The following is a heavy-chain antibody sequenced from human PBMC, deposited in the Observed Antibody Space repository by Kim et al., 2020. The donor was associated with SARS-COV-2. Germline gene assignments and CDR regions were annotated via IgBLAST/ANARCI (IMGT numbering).Heavy chain of an antibody. Sequence: GESLKISCKGSGYSFTSYWIGWVRQMPGKGLEWMGIIYPGDSDTRYSPSFQGQVTISADKSISTAYLQWSSLKASDTAMYYCARQWISAWFGELHLSYFDYGGQRTLVTVS. V-gene: IGHV5-51*01. J-gene: IGHJ4*02. CDR1: GYSFTSYW. CDR3: ARQWISAWFGELHLSYFDY. D-gene: IGHD3-10*01. CDR2: IYPGDSDT.